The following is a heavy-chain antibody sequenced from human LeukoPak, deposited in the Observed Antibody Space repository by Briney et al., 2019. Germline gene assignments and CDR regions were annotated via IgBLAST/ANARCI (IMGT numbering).Heavy chain of an antibody. CDR1: GFTFSNAW. V-gene: IGHV3-23*01. D-gene: IGHD6-6*01. Sequence: GGSLRLSCAASGFTFSNAWMSWVRQAPGKGLEWVSAISGSGGSTYYADSVKGRFTISRDNSKNTLYLQMNSLRAEDTAVYYCAKDFRGPNYSSSVGDAFDIWGQGTMVTVSS. CDR2: ISGSGGST. J-gene: IGHJ3*02. CDR3: AKDFRGPNYSSSVGDAFDI.